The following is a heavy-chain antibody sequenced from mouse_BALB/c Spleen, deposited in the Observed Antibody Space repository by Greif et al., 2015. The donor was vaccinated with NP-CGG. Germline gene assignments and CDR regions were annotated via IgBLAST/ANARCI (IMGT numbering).Heavy chain of an antibody. D-gene: IGHD2-3*01. CDR2: INPSSGYT. CDR3: ARWLLRNYAMDY. CDR1: GYTFTSYT. Sequence: VQLVESGAELARPGASVKMSCKASGYTFTSYTTHWVKQRPGQGLEWIGYINPSSGYTNYNQKFKDKATLTADKSSSTAYMQLSSLTSEDSAVYYCARWLLRNYAMDYWGQGTSVTVSS. V-gene: IGHV1-4*01. J-gene: IGHJ4*01.